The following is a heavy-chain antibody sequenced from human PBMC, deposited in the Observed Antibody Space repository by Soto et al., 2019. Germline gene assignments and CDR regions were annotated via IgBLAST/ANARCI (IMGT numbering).Heavy chain of an antibody. CDR3: AKEWADTLTGE. CDR1: GFIFSNYG. V-gene: IGHV3-30*18. J-gene: IGHJ4*02. Sequence: QVQLVESGGGVVQPGRSPRLSCAASGFIFSNYGMHWVRQAPGKGLEWVALISYDGSKQYYIDAVKGRFTVSRDNSKNTLYLQTNSLRADDTAVYYCAKEWADTLTGEWGQGTLVTVSS. CDR2: ISYDGSKQ. D-gene: IGHD3-9*01.